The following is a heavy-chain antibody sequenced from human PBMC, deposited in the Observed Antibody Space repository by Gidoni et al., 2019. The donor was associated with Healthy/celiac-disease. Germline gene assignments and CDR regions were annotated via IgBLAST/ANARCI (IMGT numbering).Heavy chain of an antibody. Sequence: TVSGGSISSGGYYWSWIRQHPGKGLEWIGYIYYSGSTYYNPSLKSRVTISVDTSKNQFSLKLSSVTAADTAVYYCARGSGLLRFPWLYYFDYWGQGTLVTVSS. CDR3: ARGSGLLRFPWLYYFDY. J-gene: IGHJ4*02. V-gene: IGHV4-31*02. CDR1: GGSISSGGYY. CDR2: IYYSGST. D-gene: IGHD3-3*01.